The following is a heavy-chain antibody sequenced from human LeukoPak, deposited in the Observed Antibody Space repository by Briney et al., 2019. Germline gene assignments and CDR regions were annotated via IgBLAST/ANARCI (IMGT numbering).Heavy chain of an antibody. J-gene: IGHJ4*02. CDR2: ISANNGET. V-gene: IGHV1-18*04. CDR1: GYTFTNYG. D-gene: IGHD2-2*01. Sequence: GASVMVSCKASGYTFTNYGISWVRQALGQGLEWMAWISANNGETRYAQNLQGRLTMTTDTSTSTAYMELRSLRPDDTAVYYCARVPPSAHQLLSSDYWGQGTQVTVSS. CDR3: ARVPPSAHQLLSSDY.